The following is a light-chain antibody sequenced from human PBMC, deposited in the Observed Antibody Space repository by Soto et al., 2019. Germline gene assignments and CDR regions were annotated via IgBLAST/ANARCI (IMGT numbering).Light chain of an antibody. CDR1: QSVSSY. CDR2: DAS. Sequence: ESVLTQSPDTLSLSPGERATLSCRASQSVSSYLAWYQQKPGQAPRLLIYDASNRATGIPARFSGSGSGTDFTLTISSLEPEDFAVYYCQQRSNWPPITFGLGTRLEIK. J-gene: IGKJ5*01. V-gene: IGKV3-11*01. CDR3: QQRSNWPPIT.